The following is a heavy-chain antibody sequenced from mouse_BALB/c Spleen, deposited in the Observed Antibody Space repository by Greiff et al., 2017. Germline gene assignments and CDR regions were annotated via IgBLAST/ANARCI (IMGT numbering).Heavy chain of an antibody. Sequence: EVQLVESGGGLVKPGGSLKLSCAASGFAFSSYDMSWVRQTPEKRLEWVAYISSGGGSTYYPDTVKGRFTISRDNAKNTLYLQRSSLKSEDTAMYYGARLYFEVGGAGTTVTVSA. CDR1: GFAFSSYD. V-gene: IGHV5-12-1*01. J-gene: IGHJ1*01. CDR3: ARLYFEV. CDR2: ISSGGGST.